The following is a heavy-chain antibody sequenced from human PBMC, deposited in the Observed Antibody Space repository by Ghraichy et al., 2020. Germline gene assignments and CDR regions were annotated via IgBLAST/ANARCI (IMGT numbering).Heavy chain of an antibody. CDR3: AQLRDFNGAFDY. D-gene: IGHD4-17*01. V-gene: IGHV3-23*01. J-gene: IGHJ4*02. Sequence: GGSLRLSCAASGFTFSSYAMSWVRQAPGKGLEWVSAISGSGGSTYYADSVKGRFTISRDNSKNTLYLQMNSLRAEDTAVYYCAQLRDFNGAFDYWGQGTLVTVSS. CDR2: ISGSGGST. CDR1: GFTFSSYA.